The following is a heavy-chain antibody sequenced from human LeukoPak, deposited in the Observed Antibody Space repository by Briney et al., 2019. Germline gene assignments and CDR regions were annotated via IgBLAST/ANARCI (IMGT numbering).Heavy chain of an antibody. CDR2: MNPNSGNT. D-gene: IGHD3-3*01. V-gene: IGHV1-8*01. Sequence: ASVTVSCTASGYTFTSYDINWVRQATGQGLEWMGWMNPNSGNTGYAQKFQGRVTMTRNTSISTAYMELSSLRSEDTAVYYCARGGSVSRTIFGVVPLRNGFDPWGQGTLVTVSS. CDR3: ARGGSVSRTIFGVVPLRNGFDP. J-gene: IGHJ5*02. CDR1: GYTFTSYD.